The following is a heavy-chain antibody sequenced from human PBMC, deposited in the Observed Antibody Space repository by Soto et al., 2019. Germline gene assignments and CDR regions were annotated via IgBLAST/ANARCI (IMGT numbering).Heavy chain of an antibody. V-gene: IGHV3-30-3*01. Sequence: SLRLSCAASGFTFSSYAMHWVRQAPGKGLEWVAVISYDGSNKYYADSVKGRFTISRDNSKNTLYLQMNSLRAEDTAVYYCARDLGDCSSTSCYVDYWGQGTLVTVSS. CDR2: ISYDGSNK. D-gene: IGHD2-2*01. CDR1: GFTFSSYA. CDR3: ARDLGDCSSTSCYVDY. J-gene: IGHJ4*02.